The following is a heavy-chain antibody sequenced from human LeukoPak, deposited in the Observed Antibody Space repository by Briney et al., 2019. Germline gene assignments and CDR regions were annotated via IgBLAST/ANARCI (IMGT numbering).Heavy chain of an antibody. CDR2: ISSSGSTI. D-gene: IGHD2-15*01. V-gene: IGHV3-48*03. J-gene: IGHJ3*02. CDR1: GFTFSSYE. Sequence: PGGSLRLSCAASGFTFSSYEMNWVRQAPGKGLEWVSYISSSGSTIYYADSVKGRFTISRDNAKNSLYLQMNSLRAEDTAVYYCARGSYCSGGSCYSALGGHAFDIWGQGTMVTVSS. CDR3: ARGSYCSGGSCYSALGGHAFDI.